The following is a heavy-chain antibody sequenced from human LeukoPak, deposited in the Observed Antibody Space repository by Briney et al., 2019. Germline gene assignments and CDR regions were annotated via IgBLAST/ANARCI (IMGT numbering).Heavy chain of an antibody. CDR2: VYYSGGT. CDR3: ARGPAVITTRYFDY. Sequence: PSETLSLTCTVSGGSVSSDNYFWSWIRQPPGKGLEWIGYVYYSGGTNYNPSLKSRVTISVDTSKNQFSLRLTSITAADTAVYYCARGPAVITTRYFDYWGQGTLVTVSS. CDR1: GGSVSSDNYF. D-gene: IGHD3-16*01. J-gene: IGHJ4*02. V-gene: IGHV4-61*01.